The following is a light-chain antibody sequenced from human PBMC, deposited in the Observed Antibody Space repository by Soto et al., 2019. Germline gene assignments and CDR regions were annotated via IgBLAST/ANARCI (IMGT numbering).Light chain of an antibody. CDR3: QQSYRTPST. V-gene: IGKV1-39*01. CDR1: QIISNY. CDR2: AAS. Sequence: DIQMTQSPSSLSASVGDRVTITCRASQIISNYLNWYQQKPGKAPKLLIYAASSLQSAVPSRFSGSGSGTYFTLTITSLQPEDFATYCCQQSYRTPSTFGLGNKLKIK. J-gene: IGKJ2*01.